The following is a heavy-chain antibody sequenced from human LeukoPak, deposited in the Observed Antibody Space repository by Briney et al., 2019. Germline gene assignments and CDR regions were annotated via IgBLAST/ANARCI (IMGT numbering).Heavy chain of an antibody. CDR1: GYSFTSYW. CDR2: IYPGDSDT. CDR3: ARSPGDLYDSSGYYVDY. V-gene: IGHV5-51*01. Sequence: GESLKISCKGSGYSFTSYWIGWVRQIPGKGLEWMGIIYPGDSDTRYSPSFQGQVTISADKSISTAYLQWSSLKASDTAMYYCARSPGDLYDSSGYYVDYWGQGTLVTVSS. D-gene: IGHD3-22*01. J-gene: IGHJ4*02.